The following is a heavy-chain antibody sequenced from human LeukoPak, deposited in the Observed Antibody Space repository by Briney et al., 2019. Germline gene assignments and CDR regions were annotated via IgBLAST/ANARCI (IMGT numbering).Heavy chain of an antibody. J-gene: IGHJ4*02. CDR1: GFTFSSYA. CDR3: TTDMGSSWYPPFDY. CDR2: ISGSGGST. D-gene: IGHD6-13*01. V-gene: IGHV3-23*01. Sequence: GGSLRLSCAASGFTFSSYAMSWVRQAPGKGLEWVSAISGSGGSTYYADSVKGRFTISRDNSKNTLYLQMNSLRAEDTAVYYCTTDMGSSWYPPFDYWGQGTLVTVSS.